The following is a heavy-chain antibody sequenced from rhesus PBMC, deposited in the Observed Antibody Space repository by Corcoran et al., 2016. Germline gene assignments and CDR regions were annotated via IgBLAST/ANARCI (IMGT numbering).Heavy chain of an antibody. V-gene: IGHV3S25*01. CDR2: INSGGAST. Sequence: EVQLVESGGGLAKPGGSMRLSCAASGFTFSSYWMNWVRQGPGKGLEWVSAINSGGASTYYADSVKGRFTISRDNEKNTLSLQMNSLRAEDTAVYYCAKGEGNYGNYGPFDYWGQGVLVTVSS. CDR3: AKGEGNYGNYGPFDY. J-gene: IGHJ4*01. D-gene: IGHD4-35*01. CDR1: GFTFSSYW.